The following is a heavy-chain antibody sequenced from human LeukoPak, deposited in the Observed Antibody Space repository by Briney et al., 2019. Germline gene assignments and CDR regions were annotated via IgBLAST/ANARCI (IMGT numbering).Heavy chain of an antibody. CDR1: GFTFSSYG. CDR2: ISYDGSNK. CDR3: AKGRDYCDSSGYYSLDY. J-gene: IGHJ4*02. V-gene: IGHV3-30*18. Sequence: GGSLRLSCAASGFTFSSYGMHWVRQAPGKGLEWVAVISYDGSNKYYADSVKGRFTISRDNSKNTLYLQMNSLKAEDTAVYYCAKGRDYCDSSGYYSLDYWGQGTLVTVSS. D-gene: IGHD3-22*01.